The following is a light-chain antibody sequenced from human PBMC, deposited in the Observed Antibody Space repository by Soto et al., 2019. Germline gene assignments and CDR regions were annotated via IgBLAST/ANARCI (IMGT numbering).Light chain of an antibody. V-gene: IGKV3-20*01. CDR1: QSVSSN. CDR2: GAS. Sequence: EIVMTQSPATLSVSPGEIATLSCRASQSVSSNLAWYQQRPGQPPNLLIFGASHRAPDIPDRFSGSGSGTDFTLTISRLEPEDFAVYYCQQYGSSIQTFGQGTKVDIK. J-gene: IGKJ1*01. CDR3: QQYGSSIQT.